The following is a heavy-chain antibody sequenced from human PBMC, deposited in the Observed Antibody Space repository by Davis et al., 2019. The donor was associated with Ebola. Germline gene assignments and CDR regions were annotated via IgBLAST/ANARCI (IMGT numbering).Heavy chain of an antibody. Sequence: GESLKISCKGSGYSFTSYWISWVRQMPGKGLEWMGRIDPSDSYTNYSPSFQGHVTISADKSISTAYLQWSSLKASDTAMYYCARLSCSSTSCYSIPFDYWGQGTLVTVSS. J-gene: IGHJ4*02. D-gene: IGHD2-2*02. V-gene: IGHV5-10-1*01. CDR1: GYSFTSYW. CDR3: ARLSCSSTSCYSIPFDY. CDR2: IDPSDSYT.